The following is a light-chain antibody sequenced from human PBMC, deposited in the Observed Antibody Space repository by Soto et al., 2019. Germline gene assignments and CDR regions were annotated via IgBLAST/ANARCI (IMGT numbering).Light chain of an antibody. J-gene: IGKJ1*01. V-gene: IGKV1-39*01. CDR2: AAS. CDR1: QSMSNQ. Sequence: DIQMTQSPSSLAASVGDRVTISCRASQSMSNQLNWFQQKPGKAPKLLIYAASSLQRGVPSRFSGSGSGTDFTLTISSLQPEDFATYSCQQTYNTPPTFGQGTKVEIK. CDR3: QQTYNTPPT.